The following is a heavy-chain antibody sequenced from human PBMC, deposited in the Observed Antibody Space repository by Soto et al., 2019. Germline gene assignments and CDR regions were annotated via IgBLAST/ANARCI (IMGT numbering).Heavy chain of an antibody. CDR2: INHSGST. D-gene: IGHD2-8*01. CDR3: AREEVPQWFTKGYYGMDV. V-gene: IGHV4-34*01. Sequence: TLSLTCAVYGGSFSGYYWGWIRQPPGKGLEWIGEINHSGSTNYNPSLKSRVTISTDTSKNQFSLLLSSVTAADTAVYYCAREEVPQWFTKGYYGMDVWGQGTTVTVSS. J-gene: IGHJ6*02. CDR1: GGSFSGYY.